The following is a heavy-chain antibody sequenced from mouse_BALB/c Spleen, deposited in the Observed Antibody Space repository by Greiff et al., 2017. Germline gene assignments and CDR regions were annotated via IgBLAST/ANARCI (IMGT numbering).Heavy chain of an antibody. CDR1: GYTFTDYN. CDR3: ARSLRLRYFDV. CDR2: INPNNGGT. J-gene: IGHJ1*01. V-gene: IGHV1-18*01. D-gene: IGHD1-2*01. Sequence: VQLKESGPELVKPGASVKIPCKASGYTFTDYNMDWVKQSHGKSLEWIGDINPNNGGTIYNQKFKGKATLTVDKSSSTAYMELRSLTSEDTAVYYCARSLRLRYFDVWGAGTTVTVSS.